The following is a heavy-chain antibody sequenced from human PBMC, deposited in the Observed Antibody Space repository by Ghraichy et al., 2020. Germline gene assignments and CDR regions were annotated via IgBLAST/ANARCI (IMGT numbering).Heavy chain of an antibody. CDR1: GFTFSSYA. D-gene: IGHD1-26*01. CDR3: LKWHSTGIV. CDR2: ISGNGGGT. J-gene: IGHJ4*02. Sequence: GGSLRLSCSASGFTFSSYALHWVRQAPGKGLEYISAISGNGGGTYYADSVRGRVTISRDNSENTLYLQMSSLRPEDTAVYYCLKWHSTGIVWSQGTLVTVSS. V-gene: IGHV3-64D*09.